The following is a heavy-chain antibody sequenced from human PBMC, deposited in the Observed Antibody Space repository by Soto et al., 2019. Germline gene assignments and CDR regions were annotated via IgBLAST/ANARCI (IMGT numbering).Heavy chain of an antibody. CDR3: ASIVVVPAAIEYYYYYGMDV. D-gene: IGHD2-2*01. V-gene: IGHV4-39*01. Sequence: SETLSLTCTVSGGSISSSSYYWGWIRQPPGKGLEWIGSIYYSGSTYYNPSLKSRVTISVDTSKNQFSLKLGSVTAADTAVYYCASIVVVPAAIEYYYYYGMDVWGQGTTVTVSS. CDR2: IYYSGST. J-gene: IGHJ6*02. CDR1: GGSISSSSYY.